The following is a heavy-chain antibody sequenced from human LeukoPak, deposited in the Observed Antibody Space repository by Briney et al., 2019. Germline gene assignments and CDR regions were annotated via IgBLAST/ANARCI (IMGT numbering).Heavy chain of an antibody. CDR1: GFTFSSYW. V-gene: IGHV3-7*01. CDR3: ARDSPFGGN. CDR2: IKQDGSQR. J-gene: IGHJ4*02. Sequence: PGGSLRLSCAASGFTFSSYWMSWVRQAPGKGLEWVANIKQDGSQRNYVDSVKGRFTISRDNAKNSLYLQMNSLRVEDTAVYYCARDSPFGGNWGQGTLVTVSS. D-gene: IGHD1-26*01.